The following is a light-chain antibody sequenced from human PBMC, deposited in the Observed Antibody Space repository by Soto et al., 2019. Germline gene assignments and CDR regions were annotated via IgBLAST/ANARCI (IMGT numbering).Light chain of an antibody. CDR1: QSISSW. Sequence: DIQMTQSPSTLSATAGDRVTITCRASQSISSWLAWYQQKPGKAPKRLIYAASSLQSGVPSRFSGSGSGTEFTLTISSLQPEDFATYYCLQHNSYPWTFGQGTKVEIK. J-gene: IGKJ1*01. V-gene: IGKV1-5*01. CDR3: LQHNSYPWT. CDR2: AAS.